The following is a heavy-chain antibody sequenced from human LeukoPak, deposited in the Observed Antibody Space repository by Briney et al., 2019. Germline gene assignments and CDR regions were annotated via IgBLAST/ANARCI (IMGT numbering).Heavy chain of an antibody. CDR2: IRSDGSTT. Sequence: PGGSLRLSCAASGFTFSSFWMHWVRRAPGKGLVWVSHIRSDGSTTNYADSVKGRFTISRDNARNTLHLQLNSLRAEDTAIYYCAREGPSYDRSGYRTWRAFDIWGQGTMVTVSS. CDR1: GFTFSSFW. CDR3: AREGPSYDRSGYRTWRAFDI. D-gene: IGHD3-22*01. J-gene: IGHJ3*02. V-gene: IGHV3-74*01.